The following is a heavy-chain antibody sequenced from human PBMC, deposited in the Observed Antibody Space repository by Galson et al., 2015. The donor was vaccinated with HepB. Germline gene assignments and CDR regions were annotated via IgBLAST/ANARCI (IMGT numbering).Heavy chain of an antibody. J-gene: IGHJ4*02. CDR2: ISWNSGSI. Sequence: SLRLSCAASGFTFDDYAMHWVRQAPGKGLEWVSGISWNSGSIGYADSVKGRFTISRDNAKNSLYLQMNSLRAEDTALYYCAKAFSSPHPRGYFDYWGQGTLVTVSS. V-gene: IGHV3-9*01. CDR3: AKAFSSPHPRGYFDY. D-gene: IGHD6-6*01. CDR1: GFTFDDYA.